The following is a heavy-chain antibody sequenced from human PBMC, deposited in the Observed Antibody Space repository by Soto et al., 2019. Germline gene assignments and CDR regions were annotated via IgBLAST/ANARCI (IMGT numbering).Heavy chain of an antibody. CDR3: AKSPVRAGTWPYYFDS. Sequence: EVQLLESGGGLVQPGGSLRLSCAASGFTFTNYAMIWVRQAPGKGLEWLSALTGSGGNTYYADSVKGRFTISRDNSKNTLFLQLHSLRVEDTAIYYCAKSPVRAGTWPYYFDSWGQGTLVTVSS. CDR2: LTGSGGNT. J-gene: IGHJ4*02. V-gene: IGHV3-23*01. D-gene: IGHD6-19*01. CDR1: GFTFTNYA.